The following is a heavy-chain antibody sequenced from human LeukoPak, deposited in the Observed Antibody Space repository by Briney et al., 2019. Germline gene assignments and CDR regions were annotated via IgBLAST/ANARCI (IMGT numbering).Heavy chain of an antibody. D-gene: IGHD3-16*01. CDR1: GYTFTSYG. CDR3: ARDNDSRDPPHFDY. Sequence: ASVKVSCKASGYTFTSYGISWVRQAPGQGLEWMGGIIPLFGSANYAQRFQGRVTISADKYPSTVYMDLSSLRSEDTAVYYCARDNDSRDPPHFDYWGQGTLVTVSS. J-gene: IGHJ4*02. CDR2: IIPLFGSA. V-gene: IGHV1-69*06.